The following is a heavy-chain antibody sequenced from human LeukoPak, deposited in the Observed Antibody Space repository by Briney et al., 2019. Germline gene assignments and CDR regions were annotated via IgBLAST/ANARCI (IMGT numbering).Heavy chain of an antibody. CDR2: ITGSGITR. CDR3: ARETIAVGGDAFDI. CDR1: GFTFSSYS. J-gene: IGHJ3*02. V-gene: IGHV3-48*04. Sequence: PGGSLRLSCAASGFTFSSYSMNWVRQAPGKGLEWVSYITGSGITRYPDSVKGRFTISRDNAKNSLYLQMNSLRADDTAIYYCARETIAVGGDAFDIWGQGTMVTVSS. D-gene: IGHD6-19*01.